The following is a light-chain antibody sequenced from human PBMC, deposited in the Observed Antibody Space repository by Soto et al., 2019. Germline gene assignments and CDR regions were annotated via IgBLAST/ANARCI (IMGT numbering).Light chain of an antibody. Sequence: EIVLTQSPGTLSLSPGERATLSCRASQSVSSSYLAWYQQKPGQAPRLLIYGASSRATGIPGRFSGSGSGTDFTLTISRLEPEDFAVYYCQQYGSSPRITFGQGTRRRL. CDR1: QSVSSSY. J-gene: IGKJ5*01. CDR3: QQYGSSPRIT. CDR2: GAS. V-gene: IGKV3-20*01.